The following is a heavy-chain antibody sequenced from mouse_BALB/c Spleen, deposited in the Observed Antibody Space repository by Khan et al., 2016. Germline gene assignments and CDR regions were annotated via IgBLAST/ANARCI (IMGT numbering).Heavy chain of an antibody. V-gene: IGHV1-7*01. Sequence: VQLLESGAELAKPGASVKMSCKASGYTFINYWILWIKQRPGQGLEWIGYINPSTGYTKYNQNFKDKATLTLDISSSTAYMQLSSLTSEDSAVYYCARRGVRWDLDYWGQGTTVTVSS. CDR2: INPSTGYT. D-gene: IGHD1-1*01. J-gene: IGHJ2*01. CDR3: ARRGVRWDLDY. CDR1: GYTFINYW.